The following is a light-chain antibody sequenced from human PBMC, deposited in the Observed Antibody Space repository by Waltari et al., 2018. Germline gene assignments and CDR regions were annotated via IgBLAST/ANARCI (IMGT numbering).Light chain of an antibody. V-gene: IGKV4-1*01. CDR3: QQCYDIPYT. CDR2: CAS. Sequence: DIVMTQSPESLAVSLGERATIRCKSSQTLLYISNNKNYLSWYQQKPGQPPRLLMYCASTRESGVPDRFSGSGSGTDFTLTIGSLQAEDVAVYYCQQCYDIPYTFGQGTKLEIK. CDR1: QTLLYISNNKNY. J-gene: IGKJ2*01.